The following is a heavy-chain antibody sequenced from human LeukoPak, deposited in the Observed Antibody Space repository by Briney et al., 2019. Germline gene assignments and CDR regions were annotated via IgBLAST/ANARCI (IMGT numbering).Heavy chain of an antibody. J-gene: IGHJ4*02. CDR1: GYTFTSYG. V-gene: IGHV1-69*13. Sequence: SVKVSCKASGYTFTSYGISWVRQAPGQGLEWMGGIIPIFGTANYAQKFQGRVTITADESTSTAYMELSSLRSEDTAVYYCARALRWLQWGYFDYWGQGTLVTVSS. CDR3: ARALRWLQWGYFDY. CDR2: IIPIFGTA. D-gene: IGHD5-24*01.